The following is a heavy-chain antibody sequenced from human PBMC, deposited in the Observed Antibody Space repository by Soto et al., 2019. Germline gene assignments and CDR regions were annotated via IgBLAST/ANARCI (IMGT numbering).Heavy chain of an antibody. CDR1: GFTFGRHW. J-gene: IGHJ3*02. D-gene: IGHD3-10*01. CDR2: INDDGSKT. CDR3: ARELGYYGSGNDDEALDI. V-gene: IGHV3-74*03. Sequence: EVQLVESGGGLVQPGGSLRLSCVVSGFTFGRHWIHWVRQAPGKGLVWVSRINDDGSKTTYADSVKGRFTISRDIAKDTVYLQMNSLRAEDTAVYFCARELGYYGSGNDDEALDIWGQGTMVTVSS.